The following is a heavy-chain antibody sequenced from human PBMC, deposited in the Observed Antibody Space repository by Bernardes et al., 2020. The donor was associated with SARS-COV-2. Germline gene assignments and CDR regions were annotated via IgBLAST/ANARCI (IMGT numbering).Heavy chain of an antibody. Sequence: LSLTCTVSGGYISRYYWSWIRQPPGKGLEWIGYIYYTGKTNYNPSLQSRVTMSLYTSKNQFSLNLNSVTAADTAVYYCARLPDWNAFDIWGQGTMVTVSS. J-gene: IGHJ3*02. CDR2: IYYTGKT. CDR3: ARLPDWNAFDI. D-gene: IGHD1-1*01. V-gene: IGHV4-59*08. CDR1: GGYISRYY.